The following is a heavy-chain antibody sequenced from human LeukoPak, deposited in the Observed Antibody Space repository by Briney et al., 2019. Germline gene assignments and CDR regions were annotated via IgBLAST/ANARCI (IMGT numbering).Heavy chain of an antibody. CDR1: GFPFSDFA. CDR3: AKSRDTSGYSAFDY. J-gene: IGHJ4*02. CDR2: ISYDRSSV. D-gene: IGHD3-22*01. Sequence: GGSLRLSCAASGFPFSDFALHWVRQTPGKGLAWVAAISYDRSSVYYADSVKGRFTISRDNSRNTLYLQMNSLRAEDTAVYCCAKSRDTSGYSAFDYWGQGTLVAVSS. V-gene: IGHV3-30-3*02.